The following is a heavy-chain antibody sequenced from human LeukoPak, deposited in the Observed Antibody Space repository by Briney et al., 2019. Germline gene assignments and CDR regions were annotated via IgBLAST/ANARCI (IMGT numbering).Heavy chain of an antibody. CDR2: ISSSSSTI. J-gene: IGHJ3*02. Sequence: GGSLRLSCAASGFTFSSYSVNWVRQAPGKGLEWVSYISSSSSTIYYADSVKGRFTISRDNAKNSLYLQMNSLRAEDTAVYYCARGGVGEYYYDSSGYYSRMGAFDIWGQGTMVTVSS. CDR3: ARGGVGEYYYDSSGYYSRMGAFDI. D-gene: IGHD3-22*01. V-gene: IGHV3-48*04. CDR1: GFTFSSYS.